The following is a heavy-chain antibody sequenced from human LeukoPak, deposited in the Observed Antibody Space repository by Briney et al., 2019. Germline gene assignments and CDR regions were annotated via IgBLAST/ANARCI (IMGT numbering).Heavy chain of an antibody. CDR1: GGTFSSYA. V-gene: IGHV1-69*06. CDR3: ARMSYYDRRGDNWFDP. J-gene: IGHJ5*02. D-gene: IGHD3-22*01. CDR2: IIPIFGTA. Sequence: SVKVSCKASGGTFSSYAISWVRQAPGQGLEWMGGIIPIFGTANYAQKFQGRVTITADKSTSTAYMELSSLRSEDTAVYYCARMSYYDRRGDNWFDPWGQGTLVIVSS.